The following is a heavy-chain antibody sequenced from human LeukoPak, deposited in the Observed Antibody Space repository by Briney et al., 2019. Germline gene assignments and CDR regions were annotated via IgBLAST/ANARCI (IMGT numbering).Heavy chain of an antibody. D-gene: IGHD3-16*02. CDR1: GGTFSSYA. Sequence: SVKVSCKASGGTFSSYAISWVRQAPGQGLEWMGGIIPIFGTANYAQKFQGRVTITADKTTSKAYMELSSLRSEDTAVYYCAFDVWGSYRYARLGYWGQGTLVTVSS. V-gene: IGHV1-69*06. CDR3: AFDVWGSYRYARLGY. J-gene: IGHJ4*02. CDR2: IIPIFGTA.